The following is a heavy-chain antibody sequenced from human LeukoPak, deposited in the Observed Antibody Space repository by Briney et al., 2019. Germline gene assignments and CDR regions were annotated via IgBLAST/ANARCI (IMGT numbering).Heavy chain of an antibody. CDR1: GGSFSGYY. CDR3: ARDPVRYQLLFKVYYYYMDV. Sequence: PSETLSLXCAVYGGSFSGYYWSWIRQPPGKGLESIGEINHSGSTNYNPSLKSRVTISVDTSKNQFSLKLSSVTAADTAVYYCARDPVRYQLLFKVYYYYMDVWGKGATVTVSS. D-gene: IGHD2-2*01. CDR2: INHSGST. V-gene: IGHV4-34*01. J-gene: IGHJ6*03.